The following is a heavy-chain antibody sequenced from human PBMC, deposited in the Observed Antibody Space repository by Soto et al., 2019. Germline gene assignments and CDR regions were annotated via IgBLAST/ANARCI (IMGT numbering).Heavy chain of an antibody. J-gene: IGHJ6*02. CDR2: INHSGST. CDR1: GGSFSGYY. D-gene: IGHD3-3*01. V-gene: IGHV4-34*01. CDR3: ARLAWSVYQNYYNYVMDV. Sequence: SETLSLTCAVYGGSFSGYYWGWIRQPPGKGLEWIGEINHSGSTNYNPSLKSRVTISVDTSKNQFSLKLSSVTAADTAVYYCARLAWSVYQNYYNYVMDVWGQEATLTASS.